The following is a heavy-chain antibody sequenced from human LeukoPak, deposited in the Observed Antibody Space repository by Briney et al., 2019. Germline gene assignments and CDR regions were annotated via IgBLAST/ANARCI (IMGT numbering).Heavy chain of an antibody. Sequence: PGGSLRLSCAASGFTFSSYWMHWVRQAPGKGLVWVSRINSDGINTSYAGSVKSRFTISRDNAKNTLNLQMNSLRAEDTAVYYCARDLGQYYDTSDNWFDPWGQGTLVTVSS. J-gene: IGHJ5*02. CDR3: ARDLGQYYDTSDNWFDP. D-gene: IGHD3-22*01. CDR2: INSDGINT. V-gene: IGHV3-74*01. CDR1: GFTFSSYW.